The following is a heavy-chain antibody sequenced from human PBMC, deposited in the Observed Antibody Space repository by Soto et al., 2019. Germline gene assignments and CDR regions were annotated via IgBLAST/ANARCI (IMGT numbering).Heavy chain of an antibody. CDR2: ISTSGDKT. V-gene: IGHV3-23*01. CDR1: GFTFSIYA. D-gene: IGHD3-22*01. CDR3: AKPLSDYVVVTYGMDV. J-gene: IGHJ6*02. Sequence: PGGSLRLSCAASGFTFSIYAISWVRQAPGKGLEWLSAISTSGDKTYYADSVEGRFTISRDNSKNTLYLQMNSLRVDDTAIYYCAKPLSDYVVVTYGMDVWGQGTTVTVSS.